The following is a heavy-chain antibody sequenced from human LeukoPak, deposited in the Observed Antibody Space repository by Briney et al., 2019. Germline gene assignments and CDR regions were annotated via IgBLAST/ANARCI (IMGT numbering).Heavy chain of an antibody. D-gene: IGHD5-18*01. Sequence: SETLSLTCTVSGGSRISYYWTWIRQPPGKGLEWIGYIYYTGSTKYNPSLKSRVTISVDTSKNQFSLKLSSVTAADTAVYYCARDGRGYSYGVGFAPWGRGTLVTVSS. V-gene: IGHV4-59*01. CDR1: GGSRISYY. CDR2: IYYTGST. J-gene: IGHJ5*02. CDR3: ARDGRGYSYGVGFAP.